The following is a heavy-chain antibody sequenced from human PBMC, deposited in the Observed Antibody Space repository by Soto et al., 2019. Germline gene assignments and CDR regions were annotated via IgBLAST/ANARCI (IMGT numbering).Heavy chain of an antibody. J-gene: IGHJ4*02. CDR2: INAGNGNT. Sequence: QVQLVQSGAEVKKPGASVKVSCKASGYTFTSYAMHWVRQAPGQRLEWMGWINAGNGNTKYSQKFQGRVTISRDTSASTAYMELSILRSEDTAVYYCAFCGGDCYSTDYWGQGTLVTVSS. CDR3: AFCGGDCYSTDY. V-gene: IGHV1-3*01. D-gene: IGHD2-21*02. CDR1: GYTFTSYA.